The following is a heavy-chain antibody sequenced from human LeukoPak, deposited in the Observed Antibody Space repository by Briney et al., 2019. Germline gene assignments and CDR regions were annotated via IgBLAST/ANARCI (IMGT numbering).Heavy chain of an antibody. CDR2: IYHSGST. J-gene: IGHJ5*02. CDR1: GVSISSGGYY. Sequence: SQTLSLTCTVSGVSISSGGYYWSWLRQPPGKGLEWIGYIYHSGSTYYNPSLKSRVTISVDRSKNQFSLKLSSVTAADTAVYYCARAVDWFDPWGQGTLVTVSA. CDR3: ARAVDWFDP. V-gene: IGHV4-30-2*01.